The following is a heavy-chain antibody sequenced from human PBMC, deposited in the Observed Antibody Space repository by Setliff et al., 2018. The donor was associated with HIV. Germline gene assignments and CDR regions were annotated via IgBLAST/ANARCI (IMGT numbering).Heavy chain of an antibody. V-gene: IGHV4-39*07. CDR1: GGSINSGSYY. CDR3: ARRHEPYWYFDL. J-gene: IGHJ2*01. CDR2: MFYSGST. Sequence: SETLSLTCTVSGGSINSGSYYWGWIRQPPEKGLEWIGTMFYSGSTYYNPSLKSRVTMSIDTSKNQFSLNLNSVTAADTAVYYCARRHEPYWYFDLWGRGTLVTVSS.